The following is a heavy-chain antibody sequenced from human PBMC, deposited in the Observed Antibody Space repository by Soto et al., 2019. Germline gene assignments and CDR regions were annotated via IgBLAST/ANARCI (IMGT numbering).Heavy chain of an antibody. CDR1: GFTFSFFI. V-gene: IGHV3-21*01. CDR3: ARAGGSLLKYYFDS. CDR2: ISISSASI. D-gene: IGHD3-22*01. Sequence: GGSLRHSCAASGFTFSFFIMNWVRQAPGKGLGWVSAISISSASIYYADSLKGRFTVSRDNARNSLYLQIHSLRAEDTAVYYCARAGGSLLKYYFDSWGQGTLVTVSS. J-gene: IGHJ4*02.